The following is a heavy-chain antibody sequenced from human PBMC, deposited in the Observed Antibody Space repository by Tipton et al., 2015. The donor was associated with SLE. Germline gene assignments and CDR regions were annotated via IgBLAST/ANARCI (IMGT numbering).Heavy chain of an antibody. CDR1: GASLNDYY. CDR2: INHSGST. J-gene: IGHJ4*02. CDR3: ARCTIFGVVRGSFDC. Sequence: TLSLTCAVYGASLNDYYWTWIRQPPGKGLEWIGDINHSGSTDCNPSLKSRVTMSVDTSKNQFSLNLTSVTAADTAFYYCARCTIFGVVRGSFDCWAQGTLITVSS. D-gene: IGHD3-3*01. V-gene: IGHV4-34*01.